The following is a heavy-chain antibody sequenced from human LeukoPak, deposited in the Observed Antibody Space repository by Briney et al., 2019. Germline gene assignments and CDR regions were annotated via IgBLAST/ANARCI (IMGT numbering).Heavy chain of an antibody. D-gene: IGHD3-10*01. CDR2: INPNSGNT. V-gene: IGHV1-8*03. CDR1: GYTFTSYD. J-gene: IGHJ6*03. CDR3: ARALGSGRQRAPYYMDV. Sequence: ASVKVSCKASGYTFTSYDINWVRQATGQGLEWMGWINPNSGNTGYAQKFQGRVTITRNTSISTAYMELSSLRSEDTAVYYCARALGSGRQRAPYYMDVWGKGTTVTVSS.